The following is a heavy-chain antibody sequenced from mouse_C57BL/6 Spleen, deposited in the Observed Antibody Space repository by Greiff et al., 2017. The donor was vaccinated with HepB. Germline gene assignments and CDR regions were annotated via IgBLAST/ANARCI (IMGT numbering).Heavy chain of an antibody. CDR1: GYTFTSYW. D-gene: IGHD2-5*01. Sequence: QVQLQQPGAELVKPGASVKLSCKASGYTFTSYWMQWVKQRPGQGLEWIGEIDPSDSYTNYNQKFKGQATLTVDTSSSTAYMQLSSLTSEDSAVYYCARWSYYSNYFYAMDYWGQGTSVTVSS. V-gene: IGHV1-50*01. CDR3: ARWSYYSNYFYAMDY. CDR2: IDPSDSYT. J-gene: IGHJ4*01.